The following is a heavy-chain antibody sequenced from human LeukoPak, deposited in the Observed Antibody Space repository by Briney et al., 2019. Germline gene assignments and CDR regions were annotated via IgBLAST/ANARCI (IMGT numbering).Heavy chain of an antibody. D-gene: IGHD2-2*01. V-gene: IGHV1-8*01. J-gene: IGHJ4*02. Sequence: ASVKVSCKASGYTFTSYDINWVRQATGQGLEWMGWMNPNSGNTGYAQKFQGRVTMTRDTSTSTVYMELSSLRSEDTAVYYCARTRYCSSTSCYVFDYWGQGTLVTVSS. CDR3: ARTRYCSSTSCYVFDY. CDR2: MNPNSGNT. CDR1: GYTFTSYD.